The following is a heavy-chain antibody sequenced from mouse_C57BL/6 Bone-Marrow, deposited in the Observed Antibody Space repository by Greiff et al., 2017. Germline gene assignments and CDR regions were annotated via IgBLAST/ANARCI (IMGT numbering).Heavy chain of an antibody. CDR3: ARHGNYVSARFAY. J-gene: IGHJ3*01. Sequence: EVQRVESGGDLVKPGGSLKLSCAASGFTFSSYGMSWVRQTPDKRLEWVATISSGGSYSYYPDSVKGRFTISRDNAKNTLYLQMSSHKSEDTAMYYCARHGNYVSARFAYWGQGTLVTVSA. D-gene: IGHD2-1*01. CDR2: ISSGGSYS. V-gene: IGHV5-6*01. CDR1: GFTFSSYG.